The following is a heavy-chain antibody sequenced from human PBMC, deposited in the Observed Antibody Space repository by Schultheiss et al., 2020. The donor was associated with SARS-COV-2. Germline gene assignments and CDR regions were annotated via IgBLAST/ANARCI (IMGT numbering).Heavy chain of an antibody. J-gene: IGHJ4*02. V-gene: IGHV3-53*04. Sequence: GGSLRLSCAASGFTFSSYWMHWVRQAPGKGLEWVSVFHGGGSTYYADSVKGRFTISRHNSKNTLYLQMNSLRAEDTAVYYCARDSRQGAYFDYWGQGTLVTVSS. D-gene: IGHD4/OR15-4a*01. CDR3: ARDSRQGAYFDY. CDR2: FHGGGST. CDR1: GFTFSSYW.